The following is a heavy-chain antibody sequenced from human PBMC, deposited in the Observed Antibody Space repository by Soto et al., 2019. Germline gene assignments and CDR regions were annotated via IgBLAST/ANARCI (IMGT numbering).Heavy chain of an antibody. Sequence: SETLSLTCTVSGGSISSGGYYWSWIRQPPGKGLEWIGYIFYSGSTNYNPSLKSQVTISVDTSKNQFSLKLSSVTAADTAVYYCARAYGLDAFDFWGQGTMVTVSS. D-gene: IGHD4-17*01. CDR1: GGSISSGGYY. CDR3: ARAYGLDAFDF. V-gene: IGHV4-61*08. J-gene: IGHJ3*01. CDR2: IFYSGST.